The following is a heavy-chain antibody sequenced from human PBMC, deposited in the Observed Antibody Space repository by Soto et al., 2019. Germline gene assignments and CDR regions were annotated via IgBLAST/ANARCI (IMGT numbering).Heavy chain of an antibody. V-gene: IGHV4-59*08. CDR2: IYYGGSP. J-gene: IGHJ4*02. D-gene: IGHD4-17*01. CDR1: GSSLSGHY. CDR3: ARLSSYGASAH. Sequence: ETLSLTCTVSGSSLSGHYWSWMRQPPGKGLECIGYIYYGGSPNYNPSLKSRVTISVDTPKTPFSLELNSVTAAATAVYYCARLSSYGASAHWGQGTLVTVSS.